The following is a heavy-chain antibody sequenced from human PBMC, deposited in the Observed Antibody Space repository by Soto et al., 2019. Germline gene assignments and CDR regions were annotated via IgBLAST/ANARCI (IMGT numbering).Heavy chain of an antibody. CDR3: ARESIAVAANVPHY. Sequence: PGGSLRLSCAASGFTFSSYAMHWVRQAPGKGLEWVAVISYDGSNKYYADSVKGRFTISRDNSKNTLYLQMNSLRAEDTAVYYCARESIAVAANVPHYWGQGTLVTVSS. J-gene: IGHJ4*02. CDR2: ISYDGSNK. V-gene: IGHV3-30-3*01. CDR1: GFTFSSYA. D-gene: IGHD6-19*01.